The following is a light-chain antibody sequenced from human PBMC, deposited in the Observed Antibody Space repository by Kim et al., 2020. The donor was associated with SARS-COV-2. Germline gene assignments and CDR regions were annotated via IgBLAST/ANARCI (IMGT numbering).Light chain of an antibody. Sequence: DILMTQSPSSLSASVGDRVTITCRASGTIDTYLNWYQQKPGKAPKLLIYTASDLQSGVPSRFSGSGSGTDFTLSISSLQPEDFATYYCQQSYSMPLTFGQGTKVDIK. V-gene: IGKV1-39*01. CDR2: TAS. J-gene: IGKJ1*01. CDR1: GTIDTY. CDR3: QQSYSMPLT.